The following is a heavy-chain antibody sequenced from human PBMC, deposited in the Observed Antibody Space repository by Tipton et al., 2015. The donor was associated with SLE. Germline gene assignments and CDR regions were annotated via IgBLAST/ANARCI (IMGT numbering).Heavy chain of an antibody. CDR1: GGSISSYY. Sequence: SLRLSCTVSGGSISSYYWSWIRQPPGKGLEWVAFIRYDGSNKYYADSVKGRFTISRDNSKNTLYLQMNSLRAEDTAVYYCARDSDIVVVPAAMWYYYYGMDVWGQGTTVTVSS. CDR3: ARDSDIVVVPAAMWYYYYGMDV. J-gene: IGHJ6*02. V-gene: IGHV3-33*08. CDR2: IRYDGSNK. D-gene: IGHD2-2*01.